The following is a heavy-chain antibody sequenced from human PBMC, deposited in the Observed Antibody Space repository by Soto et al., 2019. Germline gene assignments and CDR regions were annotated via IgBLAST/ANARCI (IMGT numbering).Heavy chain of an antibody. CDR1: GFTFDDYA. V-gene: IGHV3-9*01. CDR2: ISWNSGSI. J-gene: IGHJ6*03. CDR3: AKDIFPQWFGELSGYMDV. Sequence: GGSLRLSCAASGFTFDDYAMHWVRQAPGKGLEWVSGISWNSGSIGYADSVKGRFTISRDNAKNSLYLQMNSLRAEDTALYYCAKDIFPQWFGELSGYMDVWGKGTTVTVSS. D-gene: IGHD3-10*01.